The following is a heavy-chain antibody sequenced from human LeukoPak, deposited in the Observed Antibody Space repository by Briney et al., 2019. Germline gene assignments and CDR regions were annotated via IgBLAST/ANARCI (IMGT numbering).Heavy chain of an antibody. CDR1: GYTFTSYA. J-gene: IGHJ6*03. V-gene: IGHV1-3*03. CDR2: INAGNGNT. D-gene: IGHD6-6*01. CDR3: ARGQEISSIAARPFYYYYMDV. Sequence: ASVRVSCKASGYTFTSYAMHWVRQAPGQRLEWMGWINAGNGNTKYSQEFQGRVTITRDTSASTAYMELSSLRSEDMAVYYCARGQEISSIAARPFYYYYMDVWGKGTTVTVSS.